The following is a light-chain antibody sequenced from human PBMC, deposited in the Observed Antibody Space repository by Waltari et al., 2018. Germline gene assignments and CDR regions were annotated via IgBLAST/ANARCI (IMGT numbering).Light chain of an antibody. CDR2: VNSDGSY. V-gene: IGLV4-69*01. J-gene: IGLJ3*02. CDR1: SGHSHYA. Sequence: QLMLTQSPSASASLGASVKLTCTLTSGHSHYAIACHQQQPEKGPRFLMKVNSDGSYIKGDGIPDRFSGSSSGAERYLTISSLQSEDEADYYCQTGGFGIWVFGGGTKLTVL. CDR3: QTGGFGIWV.